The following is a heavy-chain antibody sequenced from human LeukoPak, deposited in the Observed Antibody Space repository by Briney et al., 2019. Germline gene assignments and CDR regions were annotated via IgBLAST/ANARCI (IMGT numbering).Heavy chain of an antibody. CDR1: GGSISSSSYY. V-gene: IGHV4-39*01. CDR3: ARRRIRSWYIFDY. CDR2: IYYSGST. D-gene: IGHD6-13*01. Sequence: TSETLSLTCTVSGGSISSSSYYWGWIRQPPGMGLEWIGSIYYSGSTYYNPSLKSRVTISVDTSKNQFSLKLSSATAADTAVYHCARRRIRSWYIFDYCGQGTLVTVSS. J-gene: IGHJ4*02.